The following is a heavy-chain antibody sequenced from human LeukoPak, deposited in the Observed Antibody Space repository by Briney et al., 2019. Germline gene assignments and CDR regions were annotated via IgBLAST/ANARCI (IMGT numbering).Heavy chain of an antibody. CDR2: IYYSGST. D-gene: IGHD1-26*01. V-gene: IGHV4-39*01. CDR1: GGSISSSNFY. CDR3: AKSGGYGLIDY. J-gene: IGHJ4*02. Sequence: SETLSLTCTVSGGSISSSNFYWGRIRQPPGKGLEWIGNIYYSGSTYYNASLRSRVTISIDTSKNQFSLRLNSVTAADTAMYYCAKSGGYGLIDYWGQGTLVTVSS.